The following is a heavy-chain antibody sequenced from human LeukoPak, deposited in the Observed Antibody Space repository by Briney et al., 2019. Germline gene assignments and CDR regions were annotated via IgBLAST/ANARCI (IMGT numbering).Heavy chain of an antibody. CDR2: INPNSGGT. D-gene: IGHD1-26*01. CDR3: ARPPSGSYYPFDY. Sequence: GASVKVSCKASGYTFTGYYMHWVRQAPGQGLEWMGWINPNSGGTNYAQKFQGSVTMTRDTSISTAYMELRRLRSDDTAVYYCARPPSGSYYPFDYWGQGTLFTVSS. V-gene: IGHV1-2*02. CDR1: GYTFTGYY. J-gene: IGHJ4*02.